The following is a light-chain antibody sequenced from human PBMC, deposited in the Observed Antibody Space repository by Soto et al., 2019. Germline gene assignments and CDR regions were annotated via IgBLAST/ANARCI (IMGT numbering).Light chain of an antibody. CDR2: GAS. CDR3: QQYGSPPPGA. Sequence: ETVLSRYPGTGSRMPMEIGTPGFLGLQRVSNNYLAWYQQKPGQAHRLSIYGASSRATGIPDRFSGSGSGTDLTLTVCRLETEDFAVYYCQQYGSPPPGAFGQGTRVDIK. CDR1: QRVSNNY. J-gene: IGKJ1*01. V-gene: IGKV3-20*01.